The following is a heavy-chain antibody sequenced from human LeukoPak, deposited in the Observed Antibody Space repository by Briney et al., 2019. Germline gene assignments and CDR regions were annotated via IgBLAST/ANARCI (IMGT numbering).Heavy chain of an antibody. CDR3: ARDRWGVVMY. J-gene: IGHJ4*02. CDR1: GDSISSSNYY. Sequence: SETLSLTCTVSGDSISSSNYYWGWIRQPPGKGLEWIGTIYYNGATQYNPSLKSRVTISVDTSKNQFSLKLSSVTAADTAVYYCARDRWGVVMYWGQGTLVTVSS. CDR2: IYYNGAT. D-gene: IGHD3-3*01. V-gene: IGHV4-39*07.